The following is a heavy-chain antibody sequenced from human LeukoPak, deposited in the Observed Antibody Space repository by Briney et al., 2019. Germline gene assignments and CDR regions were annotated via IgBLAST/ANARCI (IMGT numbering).Heavy chain of an antibody. Sequence: GASVKVSCKASGYTFTSYDTNWVRQATGQGLEWMGWMNPNSGNTGYAQKFQGRVTMTRNTSISTAYMELSSLRSEDTAVYYCARGPREVVVPAAILYYFDYWGQGTLVTVSS. CDR3: ARGPREVVVPAAILYYFDY. D-gene: IGHD2-2*02. J-gene: IGHJ4*02. CDR1: GYTFTSYD. V-gene: IGHV1-8*01. CDR2: MNPNSGNT.